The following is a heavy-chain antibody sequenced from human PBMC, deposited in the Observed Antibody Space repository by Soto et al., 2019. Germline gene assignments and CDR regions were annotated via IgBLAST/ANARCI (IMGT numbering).Heavy chain of an antibody. CDR3: ARDIAAAGTGHWFDP. V-gene: IGHV4-59*01. CDR1: GVSISSYY. J-gene: IGHJ5*02. D-gene: IGHD6-13*01. Sequence: SETLSLTCTVSGVSISSYYWIWIRQPPGKGLEWIGYIYYSGSTNYNPSLKSRVTISVDTSKNQFSLKLSSVTAADTAVYYCARDIAAAGTGHWFDPWGQGTLVTVSS. CDR2: IYYSGST.